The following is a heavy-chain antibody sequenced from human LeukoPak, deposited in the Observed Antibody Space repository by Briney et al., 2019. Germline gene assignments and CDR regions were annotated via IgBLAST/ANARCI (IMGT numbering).Heavy chain of an antibody. J-gene: IGHJ4*02. CDR2: ISYDGSNK. CDR3: ARDRTVGAFPLGNDY. Sequence: GGSLRLSCAASGFTFSSYAMHWVRQAPGKGLEWVAIISYDGSNKYYADSVKGRLTISRDNSKNTLDLQMNSLRAEDTAVYYCARDRTVGAFPLGNDYWGQGTLVTVSS. D-gene: IGHD1-26*01. V-gene: IGHV3-30-3*01. CDR1: GFTFSSYA.